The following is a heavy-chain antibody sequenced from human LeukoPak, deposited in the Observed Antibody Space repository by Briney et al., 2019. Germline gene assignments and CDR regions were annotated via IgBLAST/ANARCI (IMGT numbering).Heavy chain of an antibody. Sequence: GGSLRLSCVASGFKFSDHGMDWVRQAPGKGLEWVAVIAADGGVKQYADSVKGRFTLSRDNSKNTLFVQMGSLSVEDTAVYYCAREATWGQWYFDHWGQGTPVTVSS. CDR3: AREATWGQWYFDH. CDR2: IAADGGVK. J-gene: IGHJ4*02. V-gene: IGHV3-30*03. CDR1: GFKFSDHG. D-gene: IGHD6-19*01.